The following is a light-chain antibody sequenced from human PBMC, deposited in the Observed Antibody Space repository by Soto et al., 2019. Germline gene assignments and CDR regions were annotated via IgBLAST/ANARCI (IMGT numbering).Light chain of an antibody. CDR2: EDF. CDR1: SSDVGSGNV. Sequence: QSVLTQPASVSGSPGQSITISCTGTSSDVGSGNVVSWYQHYPGKAPQLMIYEDFKRLSGISSRFSGSKSGSTASLTVSGLQAEDEAEYYCCSHAGRDTYVFGTGTKVTVL. CDR3: CSHAGRDTYV. J-gene: IGLJ1*01. V-gene: IGLV2-23*01.